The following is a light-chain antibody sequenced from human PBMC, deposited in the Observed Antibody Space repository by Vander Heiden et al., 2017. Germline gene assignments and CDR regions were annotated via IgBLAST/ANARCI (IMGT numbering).Light chain of an antibody. J-gene: IGLJ1*01. Sequence: QSALTQPASVSGSPGQSITISCTGTSSDVGGYNYVSWYQQHPGKAPKLMIYEVSNRPSGVSNRFSGSKSGNTASLTISGLQAEDEADYYCSSYTSSSTYVCGTGPKVT. CDR1: SSDVGGYNY. CDR2: EVS. V-gene: IGLV2-14*01. CDR3: SSYTSSSTYV.